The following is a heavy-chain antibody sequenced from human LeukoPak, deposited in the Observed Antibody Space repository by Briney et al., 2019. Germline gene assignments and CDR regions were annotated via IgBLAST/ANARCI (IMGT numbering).Heavy chain of an antibody. V-gene: IGHV4-59*08. CDR3: ARHKVVRNWFDP. CDR1: GGSISSYY. CDR2: IYYSGST. D-gene: IGHD2-15*01. Sequence: SETLSLTRTVSGGSISSYYWSWIRQPPGKGLEWIGYIYYSGSTNYNPSLKSRVTISVDTSKNQFSLKLSSVTAADTAVYYCARHKVVRNWFDPWGQGTLVTVSS. J-gene: IGHJ5*02.